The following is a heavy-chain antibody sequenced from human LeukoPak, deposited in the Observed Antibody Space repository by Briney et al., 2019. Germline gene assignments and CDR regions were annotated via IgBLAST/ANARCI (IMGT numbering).Heavy chain of an antibody. CDR1: GYTFTGYY. D-gene: IGHD2-15*01. Sequence: GASVKVSCKASGYTFTGYYMHWVRQAPGQGLEWMGWINPNSGGTNYAQKFQGRVTMTKDTSISTAYMELRSLRSDDTAVYYCARNLGGNSYYYYMDVWGKGTTVTVSS. CDR2: INPNSGGT. V-gene: IGHV1-2*02. CDR3: ARNLGGNSYYYYMDV. J-gene: IGHJ6*03.